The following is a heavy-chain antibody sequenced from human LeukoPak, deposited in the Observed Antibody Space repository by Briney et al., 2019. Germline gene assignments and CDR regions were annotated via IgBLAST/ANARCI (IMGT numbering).Heavy chain of an antibody. CDR3: ARIYGDYVDY. J-gene: IGHJ4*02. CDR2: IYNSGST. V-gene: IGHV4-59*01. D-gene: IGHD4-17*01. Sequence: SEPLSLTCTVSDDSISSYYWSWIRQPPGKGLEWIGYIYNSGSTNYNPSLKSRVTISVDTSKNQFFLILSSVTAADTAVYYCARIYGDYVDYWGQGTLVTVSS. CDR1: DDSISSYY.